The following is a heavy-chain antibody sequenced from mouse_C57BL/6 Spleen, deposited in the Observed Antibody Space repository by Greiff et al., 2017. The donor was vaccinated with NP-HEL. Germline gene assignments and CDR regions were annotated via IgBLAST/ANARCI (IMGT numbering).Heavy chain of an antibody. CDR1: GYTFTSYW. Sequence: QVHVKQPGAELVRPGSSVKLSCKASGYTFTSYWMHWVKQRPIQGLEWIGNIDPSDSETHYNQKFKDKATLTVDKSSSTAYMQLSSLTSEDSAVYYCARYDYSWYFDVWGTGTTVTVSS. D-gene: IGHD2-4*01. J-gene: IGHJ1*03. CDR3: ARYDYSWYFDV. CDR2: IDPSDSET. V-gene: IGHV1-52*01.